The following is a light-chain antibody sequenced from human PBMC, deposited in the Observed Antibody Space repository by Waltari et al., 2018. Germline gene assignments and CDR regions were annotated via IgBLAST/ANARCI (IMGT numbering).Light chain of an antibody. J-gene: IGKJ1*01. V-gene: IGKV3-20*01. Sequence: TQSPGTLSLSPGEGATLSCRASQNISRFLAWYQQKPGPAPRLLIYDASTRATGIPDRFSGSGSGTDFSLTISRLEPEDFAVYYCQKYGTLPATFGQGTKVEIK. CDR3: QKYGTLPAT. CDR1: QNISRF. CDR2: DAS.